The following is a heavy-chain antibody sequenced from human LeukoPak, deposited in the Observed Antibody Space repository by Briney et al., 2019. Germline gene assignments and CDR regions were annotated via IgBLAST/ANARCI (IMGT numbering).Heavy chain of an antibody. CDR2: IYTSGST. D-gene: IGHD3-9*01. Sequence: PSETLSLTCTVSGGSISSYYWSWIRQPAGKGLEWIGRIYTSGSTNYNPSLKSRVTMSVDTSKNQFSLRLSSVTAADTAVYSCAKGLRYLSFNDAFDIWGQGTMVTVSS. CDR1: GGSISSYY. V-gene: IGHV4-4*07. CDR3: AKGLRYLSFNDAFDI. J-gene: IGHJ3*02.